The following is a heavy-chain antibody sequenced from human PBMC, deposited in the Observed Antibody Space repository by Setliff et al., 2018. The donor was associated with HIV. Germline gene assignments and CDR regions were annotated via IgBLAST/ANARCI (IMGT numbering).Heavy chain of an antibody. Sequence: SETLSLTCAVSGYSISSGYYWGWIRQPPGKGLEWIGSIYHSGSTYYNPSLKSRVTISVDTSKNQFSLKLTSVTAADTAVYYCARTLRAACYPRHFDLWGRGNLVTVSS. V-gene: IGHV4-38-2*01. D-gene: IGHD2-15*01. CDR1: GYSISSGYY. CDR2: IYHSGST. CDR3: ARTLRAACYPRHFDL. J-gene: IGHJ2*01.